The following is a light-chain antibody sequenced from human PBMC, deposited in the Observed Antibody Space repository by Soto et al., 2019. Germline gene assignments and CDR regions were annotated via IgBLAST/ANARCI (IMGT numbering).Light chain of an antibody. CDR2: GAS. Sequence: EIVLTQSPGTLSLSPGERATLSCRASQSVSSSYLAWYQQKPGQAPRLLIYGASIRATGSPDRFSGSGSGTDFTLTISRLETEDFAVYYCQQYGSSPWTFGQGTKVEIK. J-gene: IGKJ1*01. V-gene: IGKV3-20*01. CDR1: QSVSSSY. CDR3: QQYGSSPWT.